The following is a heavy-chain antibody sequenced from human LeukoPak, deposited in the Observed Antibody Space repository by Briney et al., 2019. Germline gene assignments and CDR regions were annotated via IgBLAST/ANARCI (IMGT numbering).Heavy chain of an antibody. J-gene: IGHJ4*02. CDR2: ISSSSSYI. V-gene: IGHV3-21*01. D-gene: IGHD5-12*01. CDR1: GFTFSSYS. Sequence: GGSLRLSCAASGFTFSSYSMNWVRQAPGKGLDWVSSISSSSSYIYYADSVKGRFTISRDNAKNSLYLQMNSLRAEDTAVYYCARARRNIVATPFDYWGQGTLVTVSS. CDR3: ARARRNIVATPFDY.